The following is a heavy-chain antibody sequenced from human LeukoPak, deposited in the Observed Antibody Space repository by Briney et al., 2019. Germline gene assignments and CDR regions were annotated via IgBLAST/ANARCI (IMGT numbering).Heavy chain of an antibody. J-gene: IGHJ6*03. CDR1: GYTFTSYE. V-gene: IGHV1-8*01. Sequence: GASVKVSCKASGYTFTSYEINWVRQATGQGIEWMGWMNSNSGNTGYAQKFQGRVTMTRNTSISTAYMELSSLRSEDTAVYYCASATSRELLSTFYYYYYMDVWGKGTTVTVSS. CDR3: ASATSRELLSTFYYYYYMDV. CDR2: MNSNSGNT. D-gene: IGHD3-10*01.